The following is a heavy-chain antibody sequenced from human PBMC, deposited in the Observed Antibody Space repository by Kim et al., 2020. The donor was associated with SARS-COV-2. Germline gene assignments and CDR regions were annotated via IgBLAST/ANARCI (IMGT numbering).Heavy chain of an antibody. Sequence: SETLSLTCTVSGDSISSSSHYWGWIRQPPGKGLEWVGSIYYSGNTYYNPSLKSRVTISVDTSKNQFSLKLSSVTAADTAVYYCARLSGIAVAGTPLWYF. D-gene: IGHD6-19*01. V-gene: IGHV4-39*01. CDR1: GDSISSSSHY. CDR2: IYYSGNT. CDR3: ARLSGIAVAGTPLWYF. J-gene: IGHJ2*01.